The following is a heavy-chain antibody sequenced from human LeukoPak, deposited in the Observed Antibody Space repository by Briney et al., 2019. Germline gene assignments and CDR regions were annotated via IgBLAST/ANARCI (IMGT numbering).Heavy chain of an antibody. Sequence: ASVKVSRKASGHTFTSYYMNWVRQATGQGLEWMGWMNPNSGNTGYAQKFQGRVTITRNTSISTAYMELSSLRSEDTAVYYCARGRIAARRKNYYYYYMDVWGKGTTVTVSS. CDR3: ARGRIAARRKNYYYYYMDV. V-gene: IGHV1-8*03. D-gene: IGHD6-6*01. J-gene: IGHJ6*03. CDR2: MNPNSGNT. CDR1: GHTFTSYY.